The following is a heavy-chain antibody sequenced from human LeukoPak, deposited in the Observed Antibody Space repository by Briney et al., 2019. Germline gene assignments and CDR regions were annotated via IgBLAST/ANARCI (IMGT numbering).Heavy chain of an antibody. CDR2: IYHSGST. CDR3: ARRGSSRFNYFDY. V-gene: IGHV4-4*02. D-gene: IGHD3-3*01. Sequence: PSGTLSLTCAVSGGSISSINWWSWARQPPGKGLEWIGEIYHSGSTNYNPSLKGRVTISVDKSMNQFSLKLSSVTAADTAVYYCARRGSSRFNYFDYWGQGTLVTVS. CDR1: GGSISSINW. J-gene: IGHJ4*02.